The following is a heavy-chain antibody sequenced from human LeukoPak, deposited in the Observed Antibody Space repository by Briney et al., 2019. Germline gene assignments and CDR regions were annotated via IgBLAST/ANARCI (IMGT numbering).Heavy chain of an antibody. V-gene: IGHV5-51*01. D-gene: IGHD3-22*01. CDR1: GYSFTNYW. Sequence: GESLKISCKGSGYSFTNYWIGWVRQMPGKGLEWMGIIYPGDSDTRYSPSFQGQVTISADKSISTAYLQWSSLKASDTAMYYCARPTYYYDSSGYSDAFDIWGQGTMVTVSS. CDR2: IYPGDSDT. CDR3: ARPTYYYDSSGYSDAFDI. J-gene: IGHJ3*02.